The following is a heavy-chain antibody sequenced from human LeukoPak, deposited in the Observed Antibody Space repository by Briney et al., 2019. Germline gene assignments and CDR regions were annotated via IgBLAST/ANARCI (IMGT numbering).Heavy chain of an antibody. J-gene: IGHJ4*02. D-gene: IGHD3-16*02. Sequence: GGSLRLSCAASGFTFSSYSMNWVRQTPGKGLEWVPYISSSSSTIYYADSVKGRFTISRDNAKNSLYLQMNSLRAEDTAVYYCARAHHRRVYDYVWGSYPYWGQGTLVTVSS. V-gene: IGHV3-48*01. CDR3: ARAHHRRVYDYVWGSYPY. CDR2: ISSSSSTI. CDR1: GFTFSSYS.